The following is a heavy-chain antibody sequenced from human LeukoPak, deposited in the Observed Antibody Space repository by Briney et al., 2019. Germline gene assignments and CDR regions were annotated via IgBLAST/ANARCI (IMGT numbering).Heavy chain of an antibody. D-gene: IGHD1-26*01. CDR2: ISAYNGNT. V-gene: IGHV1-18*01. CDR3: ARDRNSGSYWGDAFDI. J-gene: IGHJ3*02. CDR1: GYTFTSYD. Sequence: ASVKVSCKASGYTFTSYDINWVRQATGQGLEWMGWISAYNGNTNYAQKLQGRVTMTTDTSTSTAYMELRSLRSDDTAVYYCARDRNSGSYWGDAFDIWGQGTMVTVSS.